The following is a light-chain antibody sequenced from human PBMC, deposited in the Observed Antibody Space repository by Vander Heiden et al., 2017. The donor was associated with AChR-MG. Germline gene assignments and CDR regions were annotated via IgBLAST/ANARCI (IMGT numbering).Light chain of an antibody. CDR2: KAS. CDR3: QQDNSYIT. V-gene: IGKV1-5*03. J-gene: IGKJ5*01. Sequence: DIQMTQSPSTLSASVGDRVTITCRASQSISSWLAWYQQKPGKAPKLLIYKASSLESGVPSRFSGSGSGTEFTLTISSLQPDDFATYYCQQDNSYITFGQGTRLEI. CDR1: QSISSW.